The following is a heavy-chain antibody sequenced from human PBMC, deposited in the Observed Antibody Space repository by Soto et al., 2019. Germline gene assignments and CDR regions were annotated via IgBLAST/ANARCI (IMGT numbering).Heavy chain of an antibody. CDR2: IIPTFGTA. CDR3: ARSATAGHRGLDI. J-gene: IGHJ3*02. Sequence: QVQLVQSGAEMREPGSSVKVSCKASGGTFSSSAINWLRQAPGQGPEWMGGIIPTFGTANYIEKFRGRVTITADTSTSTAYMEVSSLTSEDTAMYFCARSATAGHRGLDIWGQGTMVTVSS. D-gene: IGHD6-19*01. CDR1: GGTFSSSA. V-gene: IGHV1-69*06.